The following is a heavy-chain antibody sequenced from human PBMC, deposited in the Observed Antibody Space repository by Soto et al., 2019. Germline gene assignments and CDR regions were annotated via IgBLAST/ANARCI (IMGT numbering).Heavy chain of an antibody. J-gene: IGHJ4*02. V-gene: IGHV5-51*01. Sequence: PGESLKISCKGSGYNFAGYWIAWVRQMPGKGLELMGIIYPSDSDTRYRPSFQGQVTISADESISSAYLQWSSLSASDTAMYYCARGGVSTRTFDYWGQGTPVTVSS. CDR2: IYPSDSDT. CDR1: GYNFAGYW. D-gene: IGHD3-3*01. CDR3: ARGGVSTRTFDY.